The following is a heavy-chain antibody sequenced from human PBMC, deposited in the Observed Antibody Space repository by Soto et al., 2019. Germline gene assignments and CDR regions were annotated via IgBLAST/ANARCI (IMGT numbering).Heavy chain of an antibody. J-gene: IGHJ4*02. CDR2: VSGSGGTT. CDR1: GFTFSSYA. CDR3: AKWYYYDSRPRKYFDY. V-gene: IGHV3-23*01. D-gene: IGHD3-22*01. Sequence: GSLRLSCAASGFTFSSYAMSWVRQAPGKGLEWVSAVSGSGGTTYYADSVKGRFTISRDNSKNTVYLQMNSLRVEDTAVYYCAKWYYYDSRPRKYFDYWGQGTLVTVSS.